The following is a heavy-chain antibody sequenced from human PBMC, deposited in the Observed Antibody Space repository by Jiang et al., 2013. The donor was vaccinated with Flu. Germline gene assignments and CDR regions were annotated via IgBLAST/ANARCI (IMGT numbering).Heavy chain of an antibody. CDR1: GDSVSSNSAA. CDR3: ASTPLALYSSSWYYFDY. D-gene: IGHD6-13*01. CDR2: TYYRSKWYN. Sequence: SQTLSLTCAISGDSVSSNSAAWNWIRQSPSRGLEWLGRTYYRSKWYNDYAVSVKSRITINPDTSKNQFSLQLNSVTPEDTAVYYCASTPLALYSSSWYYFDYWGQGTLVTVSS. J-gene: IGHJ4*02. V-gene: IGHV6-1*01.